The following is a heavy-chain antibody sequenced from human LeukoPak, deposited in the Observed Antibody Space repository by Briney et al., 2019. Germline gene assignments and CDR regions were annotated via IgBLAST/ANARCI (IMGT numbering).Heavy chain of an antibody. CDR2: IYSGGST. D-gene: IGHD6-19*01. Sequence: GGSLRLSCAASGFSVSNNYMNWVRQAPGKGLEWVSVIYSGGSTYYADSVKGRFTISRDNSKNTLYLQMNSLRAEDTAVYYCAKESSGWYVGYYFDYWGQGTLVTVSS. CDR3: AKESSGWYVGYYFDY. J-gene: IGHJ4*02. CDR1: GFSVSNNY. V-gene: IGHV3-66*02.